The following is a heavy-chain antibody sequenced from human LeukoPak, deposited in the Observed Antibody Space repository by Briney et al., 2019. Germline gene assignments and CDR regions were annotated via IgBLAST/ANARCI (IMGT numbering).Heavy chain of an antibody. V-gene: IGHV3-74*01. CDR1: GFTLSSFW. J-gene: IGHJ5*02. Sequence: GGSLRLSCAASGFTLSSFWMHWVRQAPGKGLLWVSRINSDGSTISYADSVKGRFTISRDNAKNTLYLQMNSLRAEDTAVYYCAREIMVSGAWGQGTPVTVSS. CDR3: AREIMVSGA. CDR2: INSDGSTI. D-gene: IGHD2-8*01.